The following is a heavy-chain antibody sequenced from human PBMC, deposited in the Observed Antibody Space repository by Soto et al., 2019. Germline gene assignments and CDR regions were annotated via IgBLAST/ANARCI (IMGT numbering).Heavy chain of an antibody. D-gene: IGHD4-4*01. Sequence: PSETLSLTAAVYGGSFSGYYWSWIRQPPGKGLEWIGEINHSGSTNYNPPLKSRVTISVDTSKNQFSLKLSSVTAADTAVYYCARGMTTVTRNWFDPWGQGTLVTVSS. CDR3: ARGMTTVTRNWFDP. CDR1: GGSFSGYY. CDR2: INHSGST. J-gene: IGHJ5*02. V-gene: IGHV4-34*01.